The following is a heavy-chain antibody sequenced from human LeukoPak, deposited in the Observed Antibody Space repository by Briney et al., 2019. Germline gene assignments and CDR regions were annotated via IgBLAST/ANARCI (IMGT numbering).Heavy chain of an antibody. CDR3: AREWCSDTNCYKVGFGY. V-gene: IGHV1-18*01. D-gene: IGHD2-8*02. Sequence: ASVKVSCKTSGYTFTSYGITWVRQAPGQGLEWMGWMNAYTGDAKYAQNFQGRVTMTTDTSTSTAYMELRSLRSDDTAVYYCAREWCSDTNCYKVGFGYWGQGTLVTISS. CDR1: GYTFTSYG. J-gene: IGHJ4*02. CDR2: MNAYTGDA.